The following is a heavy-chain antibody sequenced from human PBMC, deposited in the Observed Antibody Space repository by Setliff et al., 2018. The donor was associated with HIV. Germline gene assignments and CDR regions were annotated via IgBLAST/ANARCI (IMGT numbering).Heavy chain of an antibody. Sequence: SETLSLTCAVYGGSLSGYYWSWIRQPPGKGLEWIGEINHGGSTNYNPSLKSRVTISVDTSKNQFSLKVNSMTAADTAVYYCVREQLLVPRGFDSWGQGTLVTVSS. V-gene: IGHV4-34*01. D-gene: IGHD6-19*01. CDR1: GGSLSGYY. CDR2: INHGGST. CDR3: VREQLLVPRGFDS. J-gene: IGHJ5*01.